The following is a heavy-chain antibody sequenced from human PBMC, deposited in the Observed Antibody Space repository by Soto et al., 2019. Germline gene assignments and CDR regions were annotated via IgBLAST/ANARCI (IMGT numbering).Heavy chain of an antibody. Sequence: EVQLVQSGAEMKKPGESLKISCRGSGFSFTSYWIGWVRQMPGKGLEWMGIIYPGDFETRYSPSFQGHVTFSADKSISTAYLQWNSLKASDTAMYYCARSKSYYYGSGTPFDYAMDVWGQGTTVTVSS. CDR1: GFSFTSYW. CDR2: IYPGDFET. D-gene: IGHD3-10*01. CDR3: ARSKSYYYGSGTPFDYAMDV. J-gene: IGHJ6*02. V-gene: IGHV5-51*01.